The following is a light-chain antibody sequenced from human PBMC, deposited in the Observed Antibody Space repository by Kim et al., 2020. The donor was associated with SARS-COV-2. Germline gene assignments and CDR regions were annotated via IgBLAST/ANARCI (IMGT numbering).Light chain of an antibody. Sequence: SASTGDRVTITCRASQCISSYLAWYQQKPGKAPKLLIYAASTLQSGVPSRFSGSGSGTDFTLTISCLQSEDFATYYCQQYYSYPYSFGQGTKLEIK. CDR1: QCISSY. J-gene: IGKJ2*03. CDR3: QQYYSYPYS. V-gene: IGKV1-8*01. CDR2: AAS.